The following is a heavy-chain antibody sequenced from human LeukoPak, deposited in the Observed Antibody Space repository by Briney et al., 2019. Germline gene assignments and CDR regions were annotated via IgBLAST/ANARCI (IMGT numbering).Heavy chain of an antibody. Sequence: ASVKVSCKASGYTFTSYGISWVRQAPGQGLEWMGWISAYNGNTNYAQKLQGRVTMTTDTSTSTAYMELRSLRSDDTAVYYCARVTPLRYFDWLLQYYYYMDVWGKGTTVTISS. J-gene: IGHJ6*03. CDR1: GYTFTSYG. D-gene: IGHD3-9*01. V-gene: IGHV1-18*01. CDR2: ISAYNGNT. CDR3: ARVTPLRYFDWLLQYYYYMDV.